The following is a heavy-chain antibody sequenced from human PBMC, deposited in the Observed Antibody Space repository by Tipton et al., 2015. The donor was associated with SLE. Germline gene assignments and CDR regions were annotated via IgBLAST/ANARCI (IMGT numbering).Heavy chain of an antibody. Sequence: LRLSCAVYGGSFSGYYWSWIRQPPGKGLEWIGEINHSGSTNYNPSLKSRVTISVDTSKNQFSLKLSSVTAADTAVYYCARPSGWPADWFDPWGQGTLVTVSS. D-gene: IGHD6-19*01. V-gene: IGHV4-34*01. CDR2: INHSGST. CDR3: ARPSGWPADWFDP. J-gene: IGHJ5*02. CDR1: GGSFSGYY.